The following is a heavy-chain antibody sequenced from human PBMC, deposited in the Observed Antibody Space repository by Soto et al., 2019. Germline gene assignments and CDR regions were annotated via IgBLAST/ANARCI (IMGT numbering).Heavy chain of an antibody. CDR3: ARGYPNYDFWSGYFYYYYGMDV. D-gene: IGHD3-3*01. J-gene: IGHJ6*02. CDR2: ISAYNGNT. V-gene: IGHV1-18*04. CDR1: GYTFTSYG. Sequence: ASVKVSCKASGYTFTSYGISWVRQAPGQGLEWMGWISAYNGNTNYAQRLQGRVTMTTDTSTSTAYMELRSLRSDDTAVYYCARGYPNYDFWSGYFYYYYGMDVWGQGTTVTVSS.